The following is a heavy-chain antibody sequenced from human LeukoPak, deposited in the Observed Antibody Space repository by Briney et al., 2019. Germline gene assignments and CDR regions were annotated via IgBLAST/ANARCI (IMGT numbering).Heavy chain of an antibody. V-gene: IGHV3-23*01. Sequence: SGGSLRLSCEASGFTFSSYAMSWVRQAPGKGLEWVSVISGSGGSTYYTDSVKGRFTISRDNSKNTLYLQMNSLRAEDTALYYCAKNTRSVVAASHTFDFWGQGTLVTVPS. CDR3: AKNTRSVVAASHTFDF. CDR1: GFTFSSYA. CDR2: ISGSGGST. J-gene: IGHJ4*02. D-gene: IGHD2-15*01.